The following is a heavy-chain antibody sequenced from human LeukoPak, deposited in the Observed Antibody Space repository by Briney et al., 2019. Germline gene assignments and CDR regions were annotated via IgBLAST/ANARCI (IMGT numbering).Heavy chain of an antibody. V-gene: IGHV1-18*01. CDR3: ARMARARPHYYGMDV. Sequence: ASVKVSCKASGNTFSNYGFSWVRQAPGQGLEWMGWISANSGNTDYAQKFQGRVILTTDTSTSIAYMELRGLTSDDTAVYYCARMARARPHYYGMDVWGQGTTVTVSS. CDR1: GNTFSNYG. J-gene: IGHJ6*02. CDR2: ISANSGNT. D-gene: IGHD6-6*01.